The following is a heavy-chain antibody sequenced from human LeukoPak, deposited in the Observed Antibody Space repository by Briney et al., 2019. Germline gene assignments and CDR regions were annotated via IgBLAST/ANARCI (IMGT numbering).Heavy chain of an antibody. CDR2: IYYSGST. J-gene: IGHJ1*01. D-gene: IGHD6-25*01. V-gene: IGHV4-59*01. CDR1: GGSISSYY. CDR3: ARGGSRQYFQH. Sequence: KSSETLSLTCTVSGGSISSYYWSWIRQPPGKGLEWIGYIYYSGSTNYNPSLKSRVTISVDTSKNQVSLNVSSATAADTAVYYCARGGSRQYFQHWGQGTLVTVSS.